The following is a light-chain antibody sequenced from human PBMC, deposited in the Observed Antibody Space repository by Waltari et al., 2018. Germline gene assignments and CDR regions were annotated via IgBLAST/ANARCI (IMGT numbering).Light chain of an antibody. CDR3: QAWDSGVAGV. V-gene: IGLV3-1*01. J-gene: IGLJ1*01. CDR2: QDV. Sequence: SYDLTQSPSVSVSPGQTASITCSGDGLEKKNVCWYQQKPGQSPVLVIYQDVRRPSVIPERFSGSNSGNTATLTISGTQPMDEADYYCQAWDSGVAGVFGTGTRVTVL. CDR1: GLEKKN.